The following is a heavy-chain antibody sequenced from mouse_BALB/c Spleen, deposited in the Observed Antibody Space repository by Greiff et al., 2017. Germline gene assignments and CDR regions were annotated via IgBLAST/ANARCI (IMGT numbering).Heavy chain of an antibody. Sequence: EVQLQQSGPELVKPGASVKMSCKASGYTFTSYVMHWVKQKPGQGLEWIGYINPYNDGTKYNEKFKGKATLTSDKSSSTAYMELSSLTSEDSAVYYCAYGYDRGNWYFDVWGAGTTVTVSS. D-gene: IGHD2-2*01. CDR2: INPYNDGT. CDR3: AYGYDRGNWYFDV. J-gene: IGHJ1*01. V-gene: IGHV1-14*01. CDR1: GYTFTSYV.